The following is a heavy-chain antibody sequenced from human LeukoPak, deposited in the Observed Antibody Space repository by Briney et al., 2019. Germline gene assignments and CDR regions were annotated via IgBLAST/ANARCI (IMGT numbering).Heavy chain of an antibody. CDR2: ITSSSSYI. Sequence: GGSLRLSCAASGFTFNRYNMNWVRQAPGKGLEWVSSITSSSSYIYYADSVRGRFTISRDNAKNSLYLQINSLRAEDTAVYYCARDPYSGSYVDYYYYYYMDVWGKGTTVTISS. V-gene: IGHV3-21*01. CDR3: ARDPYSGSYVDYYYYYYMDV. D-gene: IGHD1-26*01. CDR1: GFTFNRYN. J-gene: IGHJ6*03.